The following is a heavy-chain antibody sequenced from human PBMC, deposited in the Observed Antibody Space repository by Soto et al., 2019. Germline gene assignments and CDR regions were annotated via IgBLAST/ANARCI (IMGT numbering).Heavy chain of an antibody. Sequence: WETLSLTCAVSGGSISSSNWWSWVRQPPGKGLEWIGEIYHSGSTNYNPSLKSRVTISVDKSKNQFSLKLSSVTAADTAVYYCARAGHSSSWYYYYGMDVWGQGTTVT. CDR2: IYHSGST. CDR1: GGSISSSNW. D-gene: IGHD6-13*01. CDR3: ARAGHSSSWYYYYGMDV. V-gene: IGHV4-4*02. J-gene: IGHJ6*02.